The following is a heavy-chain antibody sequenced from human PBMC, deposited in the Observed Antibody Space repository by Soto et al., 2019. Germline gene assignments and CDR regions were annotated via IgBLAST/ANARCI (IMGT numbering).Heavy chain of an antibody. J-gene: IGHJ6*02. V-gene: IGHV3-23*01. CDR3: ARALKPTAISPYYYYYYYGMDV. D-gene: IGHD5-18*01. Sequence: GGSLRLSCAASGFTFSSYAMSWVRQAPGKGLEWVSAISGSGGSTYYADSVKGRFTISRDNSKNTLYLQMNSLRAEDTAVYYCARALKPTAISPYYYYYYYGMDVWGQGPTVTVSS. CDR1: GFTFSSYA. CDR2: ISGSGGST.